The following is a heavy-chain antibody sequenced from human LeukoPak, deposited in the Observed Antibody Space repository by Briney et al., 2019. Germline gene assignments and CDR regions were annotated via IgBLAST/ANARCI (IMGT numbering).Heavy chain of an antibody. CDR1: GYTFTSYY. J-gene: IGHJ5*02. CDR3: ASPGVEMATS. D-gene: IGHD5-24*01. Sequence: ASVKVSCKASGYTFTSYYMHWVRQAPGQGLEWMGIINPSGGSTSYAQKLQGRVTMTTDTSTSTAYMELSRLRSDDTAVYYCASPGVEMATSWGQGTLVTVSS. CDR2: INPSGGST. V-gene: IGHV1-46*01.